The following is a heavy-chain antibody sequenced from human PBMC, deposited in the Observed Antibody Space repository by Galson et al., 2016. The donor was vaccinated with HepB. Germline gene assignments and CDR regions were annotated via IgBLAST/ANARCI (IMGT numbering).Heavy chain of an antibody. Sequence: SVKVSCKAPGYTFTNYYMHWVRQAPGQGFEWMGLINPTIGTTNYAQKFQGRVTMTRDTSTNTVSMELSSLRSDDTAVYYCARAQRGVPAANNWFDPWGQGTLVTVSS. V-gene: IGHV1-46*01. J-gene: IGHJ5*02. CDR1: GYTFTNYY. CDR2: INPTIGTT. D-gene: IGHD2-2*01. CDR3: ARAQRGVPAANNWFDP.